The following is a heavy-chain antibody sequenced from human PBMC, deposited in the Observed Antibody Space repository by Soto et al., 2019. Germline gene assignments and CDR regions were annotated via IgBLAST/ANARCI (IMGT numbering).Heavy chain of an antibody. D-gene: IGHD6-6*01. Sequence: QLQLQESGPGLVKPSETLSLTCTVSGGSISSSSYYWGWIRQPPGKGLEWIGSIYYSGSTYYNPSLKSRVTISVDTSKNQFSLKLSSVTAADTAVYYCARHLNVHNWFDPWGQGTLVTVSS. V-gene: IGHV4-39*01. J-gene: IGHJ5*02. CDR3: ARHLNVHNWFDP. CDR1: GGSISSSSYY. CDR2: IYYSGST.